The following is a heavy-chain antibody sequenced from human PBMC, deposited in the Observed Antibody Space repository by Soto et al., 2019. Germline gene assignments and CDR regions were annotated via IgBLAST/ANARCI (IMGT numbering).Heavy chain of an antibody. CDR1: ALTFTDYN. J-gene: IGHJ6*02. V-gene: IGHV3-11*01. Sequence: PGGSLKLSCGASALTFTDYNMTWIRQPPGKGLKLVSHISSVGTTTYYADSVKGRFSISMDNAKNSLYLQMNSLRAEDTAVYYCARDQEGSGSHWLGYNYYAMDVWGQGTTVTVSS. D-gene: IGHD3-10*01. CDR3: ARDQEGSGSHWLGYNYYAMDV. CDR2: ISSVGTTT.